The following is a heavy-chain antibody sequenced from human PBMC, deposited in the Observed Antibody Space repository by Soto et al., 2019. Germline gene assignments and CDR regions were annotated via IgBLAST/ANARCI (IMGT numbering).Heavy chain of an antibody. CDR3: ARATSFSGHHGY. CDR2: IYYSGST. J-gene: IGHJ4*02. V-gene: IGHV4-31*03. Sequence: SETLSLTCTVSGGSFSSGGYYWSWFRQLPGKGLEWIGYIYYSGSTYYNPSLKSRFTISLDTSKNQFSLKLSSVTAADTAVYYCARATSFSGHHGYWGQGTLVTVSA. D-gene: IGHD2-8*02. CDR1: GGSFSSGGYY.